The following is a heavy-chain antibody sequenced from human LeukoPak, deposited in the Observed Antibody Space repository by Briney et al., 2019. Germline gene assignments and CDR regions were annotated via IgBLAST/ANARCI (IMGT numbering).Heavy chain of an antibody. Sequence: GGSLRLSCAASGFTFSDYYMSWIRQAPGKGLEWLTVISTDGNDKHYADSVKGRFTVSRDNSKNTLFLQMNNLRTEDTAVYYCAKDKSVSADYYFDYWGQEPWSPSPQ. CDR2: ISTDGNDK. CDR3: AKDKSVSADYYFDY. D-gene: IGHD5/OR15-5a*01. CDR1: GFTFSDYY. J-gene: IGHJ4*01. V-gene: IGHV3-30*18.